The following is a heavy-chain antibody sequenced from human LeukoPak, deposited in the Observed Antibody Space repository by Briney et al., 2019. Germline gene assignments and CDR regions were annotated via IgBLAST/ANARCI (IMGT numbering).Heavy chain of an antibody. D-gene: IGHD2-21*01. CDR2: INHSGST. CDR1: GGSFSGYY. V-gene: IGHV4-34*01. J-gene: IGHJ6*03. CDR3: ARLGETYYYYYMDV. Sequence: SETLSLTCAVYGGSFSGYYWSWIHQPPGKGLEWSGEINHSGSTNYNPSLKSRVTISVDTSKNQFSLKLSSVTAADTAVYYCARLGETYYYYYMDVWGKGTTVTVSS.